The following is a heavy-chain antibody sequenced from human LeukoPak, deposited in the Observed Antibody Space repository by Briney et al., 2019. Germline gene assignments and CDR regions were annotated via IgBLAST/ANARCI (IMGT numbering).Heavy chain of an antibody. CDR1: GGTISSYY. D-gene: IGHD6-13*01. Sequence: SETLSLTCTVSGGTISSYYWNWIRQPPGKGLEWIGRIYTSGSTNYNPSLKSRVTMSVDTSKNQFSLKLSSVTAADTAVYYCARVSSSWNDFDYWGQGTLVTVSS. CDR3: ARVSSSWNDFDY. CDR2: IYTSGST. V-gene: IGHV4-4*07. J-gene: IGHJ4*02.